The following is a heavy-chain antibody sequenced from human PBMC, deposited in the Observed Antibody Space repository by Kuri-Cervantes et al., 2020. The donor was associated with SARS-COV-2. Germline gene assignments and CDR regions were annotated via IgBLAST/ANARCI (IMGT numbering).Heavy chain of an antibody. CDR1: GFTFSSHD. D-gene: IGHD3-16*01. V-gene: IGHV3-13*05. CDR3: ARVSWGGDGFDI. CDR2: IATAGDP. J-gene: IGHJ3*02. Sequence: GESLKISCVASGFTFSSHDMHWVRQPTGKGLEWVSGIATAGDPYFAASVTGRFTISRGNAKNSLYLQMDSLRAGDTAVYYCARVSWGGDGFDIWGQGTMVTVSS.